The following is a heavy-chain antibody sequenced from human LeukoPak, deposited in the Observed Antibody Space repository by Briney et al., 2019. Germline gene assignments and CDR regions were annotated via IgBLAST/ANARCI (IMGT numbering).Heavy chain of an antibody. J-gene: IGHJ5*02. CDR3: ARCTTASSGWCNWLDP. CDR1: GFTLSTYA. V-gene: IGHV3-23*01. D-gene: IGHD3-22*01. CDR2: VKSDGAGA. Sequence: GGSLRLSCAASGFTLSTYAMSWVRHAPGKGLAWVASVKSDGAGAHYADSVKGRFTISRDNSKNILYLQMSRLRAEDTAIYYWARCTTASSGWCNWLDPWGQGTLVTVSS.